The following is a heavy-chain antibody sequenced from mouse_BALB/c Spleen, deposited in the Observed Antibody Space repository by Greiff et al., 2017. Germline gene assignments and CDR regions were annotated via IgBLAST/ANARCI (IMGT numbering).Heavy chain of an antibody. CDR3: ARSRYYYGSSYVAY. J-gene: IGHJ3*01. D-gene: IGHD1-1*01. Sequence: VQLQQSGAELMKPGASVKISCKATGYTFRSYWIEWVKQRPGHGLEWIGEILPGSGSTNYNEKFKGKATFTADTSSNTAYMQLSSLTSEDSAVYYCARSRYYYGSSYVAYWGQGTLVTVSA. CDR1: GYTFRSYW. V-gene: IGHV1-9*01. CDR2: ILPGSGST.